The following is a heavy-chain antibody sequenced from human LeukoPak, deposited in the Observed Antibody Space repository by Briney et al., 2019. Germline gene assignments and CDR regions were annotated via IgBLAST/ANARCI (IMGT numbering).Heavy chain of an antibody. V-gene: IGHV3-11*06. D-gene: IGHD5-18*01. CDR3: ARTVYRGYSYGPIDY. CDR2: ISSSSSYT. Sequence: PGGSLRLSCAASGFTFSDYYMSWIRQAPGKGLEWVSYISSSSSYTNYADSVEGRFTISRDNAKNSLYLQMNSLRAEDTAVYYCARTVYRGYSYGPIDYWGQGTLVTVSS. CDR1: GFTFSDYY. J-gene: IGHJ4*02.